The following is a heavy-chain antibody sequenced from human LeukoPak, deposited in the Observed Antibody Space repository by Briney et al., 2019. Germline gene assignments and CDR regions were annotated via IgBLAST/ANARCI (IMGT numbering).Heavy chain of an antibody. Sequence: SETPSLTCTVSGGSISSYYWSWIRQPAGKGLEWIGRIYTSGSTNYNPSLKSRVTMSVDTSKNQFSLKLSSVTAADTAVYYCARSCSSTSCYGLGYYYGMDVWGQGTTVTVSS. CDR1: GGSISSYY. D-gene: IGHD2-2*01. CDR2: IYTSGST. J-gene: IGHJ6*02. CDR3: ARSCSSTSCYGLGYYYGMDV. V-gene: IGHV4-4*07.